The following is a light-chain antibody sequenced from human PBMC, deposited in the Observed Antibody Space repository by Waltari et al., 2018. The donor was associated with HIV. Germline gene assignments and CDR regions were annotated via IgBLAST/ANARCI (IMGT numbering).Light chain of an antibody. CDR3: HQLKTYPLT. V-gene: IGKV1-9*01. J-gene: IGKJ4*01. Sequence: IQFNQSTSFLSASVGERVTITCRATQAVSNYLAWFQQKPGKAPDLLIYHLSILQSGVPSRFSGSGSGTEFTLTISGLQPEDFATYYCHQLKTYPLTFGGGTKVEIK. CDR1: QAVSNY. CDR2: HLS.